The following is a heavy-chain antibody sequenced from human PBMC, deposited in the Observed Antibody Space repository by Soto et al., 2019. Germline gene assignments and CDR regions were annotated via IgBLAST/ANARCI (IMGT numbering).Heavy chain of an antibody. D-gene: IGHD5-12*01. CDR1: GGSISSGGYY. V-gene: IGHV4-31*03. CDR3: AKDAYEPPQGFDP. CDR2: IYYSGST. J-gene: IGHJ5*02. Sequence: PSETLSLTCTVSGGSISSGGYYWSWIRQHPGKGLEWIGYIYYSGSTYYNPSLKSRVTISVDTSKNQFSLKLSSVTAADTAVYYCAKDAYEPPQGFDPWGQGTLVTVSS.